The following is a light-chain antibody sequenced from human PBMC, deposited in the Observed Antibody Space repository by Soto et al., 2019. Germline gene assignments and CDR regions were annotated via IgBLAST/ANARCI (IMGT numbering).Light chain of an antibody. CDR2: AAS. J-gene: IGKJ1*01. CDR3: QQSYSTPRT. CDR1: QSISTY. V-gene: IGKV1-39*01. Sequence: DIPMTQSPSSLSASVGDRVTITCRASQSISTYLNWYQQKPGKAPKLLIYAASILQSGVPSRFSGSGSGTDFTLTISSLQPEDFATYSCQQSYSTPRTFGQGTKVEIK.